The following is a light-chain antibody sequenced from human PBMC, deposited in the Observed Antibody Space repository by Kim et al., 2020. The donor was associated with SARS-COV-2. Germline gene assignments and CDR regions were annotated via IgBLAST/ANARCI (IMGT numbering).Light chain of an antibody. CDR1: SSDVGGYNY. J-gene: IGLJ1*01. CDR3: CSYAGSPPYV. V-gene: IGLV2-11*01. CDR2: DVT. Sequence: QSALTQPRSVSWSPGQSVTISCTGTSSDVGGYNYVSWYQQHPGKAPKLMIYDVTERPSGVPDRFSASKSGNTASLTISGLQAEDEADYYCCSYAGSPPYVFGTGTRSPS.